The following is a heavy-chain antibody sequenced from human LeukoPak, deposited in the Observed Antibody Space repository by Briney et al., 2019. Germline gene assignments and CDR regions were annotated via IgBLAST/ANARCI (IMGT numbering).Heavy chain of an antibody. D-gene: IGHD4-11*01. Sequence: PGGSLRLSCAASGFTFDDYGMSWVRQAPGKGLEWVSGINWNGGITGYADSVKGRFTISRDNAKNSLYLQMNSLRAEDTALYYCARDRSVWGAVTRGYYYYMDVWGKGTTVTVSS. CDR3: ARDRSVWGAVTRGYYYYMDV. CDR1: GFTFDDYG. V-gene: IGHV3-20*04. J-gene: IGHJ6*03. CDR2: INWNGGIT.